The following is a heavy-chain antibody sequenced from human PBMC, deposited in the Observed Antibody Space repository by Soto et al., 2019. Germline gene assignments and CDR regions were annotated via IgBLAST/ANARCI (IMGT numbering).Heavy chain of an antibody. V-gene: IGHV4-31*03. CDR1: GGSIYTGGFY. J-gene: IGHJ4*02. CDR2: IYYTGST. CDR3: ATSLVTSRTRVDY. Sequence: SETLSLTCTVSGGSIYTGGFYWSWIRQLPGKGLEWLGYIYYTGSTQYTPSLKSRLTISTDTSDNQFSLRLTSVTAADTTVYYCATSLVTSRTRVDYWGQGTLVTVSS. D-gene: IGHD1-26*01.